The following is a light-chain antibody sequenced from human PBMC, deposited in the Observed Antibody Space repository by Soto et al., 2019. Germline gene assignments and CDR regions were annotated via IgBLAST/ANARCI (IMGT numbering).Light chain of an antibody. CDR3: TSSTSGSLYV. V-gene: IGLV2-14*01. CDR1: SSDVGGYNY. CDR2: NVS. Sequence: QSALTQAASVSGSPGQSITISCTGTSSDVGGYNYVSWYQQFPGKVPKLLIYNVSNRPPGVSNRFSGSKSGNTASLTISGLQAEDEADYFCTSSTSGSLYVFGTGTKLTVL. J-gene: IGLJ1*01.